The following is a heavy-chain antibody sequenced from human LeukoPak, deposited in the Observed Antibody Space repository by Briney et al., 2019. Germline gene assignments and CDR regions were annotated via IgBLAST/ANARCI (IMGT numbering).Heavy chain of an antibody. CDR3: VSILYGGNSMDV. D-gene: IGHD4-23*01. J-gene: IGHJ6*02. CDR2: FDYTVSA. Sequence: SESLSLTCTVSGGSVNSQYCSWIRRPPGHRLGLCGFFDYTVSAGENPSPKSPVTISVDPSKHPFSRKLSSVTAAGTAVYLCVSILYGGNSMDVWGQGPTVTVSS. CDR1: GGSVNSQY. V-gene: IGHV4-59*02.